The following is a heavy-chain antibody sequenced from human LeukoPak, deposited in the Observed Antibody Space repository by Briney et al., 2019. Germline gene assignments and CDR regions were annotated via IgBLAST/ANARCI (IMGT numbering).Heavy chain of an antibody. CDR3: AKGTDGGYFFDY. CDR1: GFTFDDYA. V-gene: IGHV3-9*01. Sequence: GGSLRLSCAASGFTFDDYAMHWVRQAPGKGLEWVSGISWNSGSIGYADSVKGRFTISRDNAKNSLYLQMNSLRAEDTALYYCAKGTDGGYFFDYWGRGTLVTVSS. J-gene: IGHJ4*02. D-gene: IGHD2-15*01. CDR2: ISWNSGSI.